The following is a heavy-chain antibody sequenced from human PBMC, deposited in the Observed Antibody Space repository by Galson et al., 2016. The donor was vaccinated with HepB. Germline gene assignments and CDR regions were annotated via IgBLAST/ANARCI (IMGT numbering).Heavy chain of an antibody. Sequence: SVKVSCKASGYTYTDYYVHWVRQAPGLGLEWMGRINSNSGEANYAQRFQGRFTMTRDTSISTTYMEMCRLSSDDTDIYSGVRGDVVVVPAEYNWFDPWGQGTLVTVSS. V-gene: IGHV1-2*05. CDR2: INSNSGEA. D-gene: IGHD2-2*01. CDR1: GYTYTDYY. J-gene: IGHJ5*02. CDR3: VRGDVVVVPAEYNWFDP.